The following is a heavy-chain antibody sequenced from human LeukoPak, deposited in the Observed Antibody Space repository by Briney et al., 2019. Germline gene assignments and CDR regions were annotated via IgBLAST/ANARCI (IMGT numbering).Heavy chain of an antibody. V-gene: IGHV4-39*01. CDR1: GGSISSSSYY. CDR3: ARTTRFDY. Sequence: SETLSLTCTVSGGSISSSSYYWGWIRQPPGKGLEWIGSIYYSGSTYYNPSLKSRVTISVDTSKNQFSLKLSSVTAADTAVYYCARTTRFDYWGQGTLVIVSS. J-gene: IGHJ4*02. D-gene: IGHD1-1*01. CDR2: IYYSGST.